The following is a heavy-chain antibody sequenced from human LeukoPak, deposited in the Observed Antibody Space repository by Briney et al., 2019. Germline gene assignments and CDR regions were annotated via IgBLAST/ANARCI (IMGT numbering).Heavy chain of an antibody. J-gene: IGHJ3*02. CDR1: GGSFSGYY. D-gene: IGHD6-13*01. Sequence: TSETLSLTCAVYGGSFSGYYWSRIRQPPGKGLEWIGEINHSGSTNYNPSLKSRVTISVDTSKNQFSLKLSSVTAADTAVYYCASSAAGLGAFDIWGQGTMVTVSS. CDR2: INHSGST. CDR3: ASSAAGLGAFDI. V-gene: IGHV4-34*01.